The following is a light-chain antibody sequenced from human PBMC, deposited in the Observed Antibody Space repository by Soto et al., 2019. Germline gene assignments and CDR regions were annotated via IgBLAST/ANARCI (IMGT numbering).Light chain of an antibody. CDR2: DAS. Sequence: DIPMTQSPSTLSASVGDRVTITCRASQAISGWLAWYQQKPGKAPKLLIYDASSLESGVPSRFSGSGSGTEFTLTISSLQPDDFATYYCQQYNRHSEWTFGQGTKVEIK. V-gene: IGKV1-5*01. CDR3: QQYNRHSEWT. J-gene: IGKJ1*01. CDR1: QAISGW.